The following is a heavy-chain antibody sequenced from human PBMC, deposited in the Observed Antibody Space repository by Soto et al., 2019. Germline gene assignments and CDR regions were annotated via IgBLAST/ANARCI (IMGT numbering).Heavy chain of an antibody. CDR2: ISWDGGST. V-gene: IGHV3-43*01. D-gene: IGHD5-12*01. CDR1: GFTFDDYT. Sequence: GGSLRLSCAASGFTFDDYTMHWVRQAPGKGLEWVSLISWDGGSTYYADSVKGRFTISRDNSKNSLYLQMNSLRTEDTALYYCAKDGGGNSGYDYYYYGMDVWGQGTTVTVSS. CDR3: AKDGGGNSGYDYYYYGMDV. J-gene: IGHJ6*02.